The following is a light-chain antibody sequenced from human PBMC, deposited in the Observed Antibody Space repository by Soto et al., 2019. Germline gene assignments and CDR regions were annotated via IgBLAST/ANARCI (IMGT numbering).Light chain of an antibody. V-gene: IGKV1-33*01. CDR2: DAS. J-gene: IGKJ4*01. Sequence: EIQMTQSPSSLSASVGDRVTITCQASQDISNYLNWYQQKPGKAPKLLIYDASTWETGVPSRFSGSGSGIDFTVTISSLQPEDIAIYYCQQYDNLPLTFGGGTKVEIK. CDR3: QQYDNLPLT. CDR1: QDISNY.